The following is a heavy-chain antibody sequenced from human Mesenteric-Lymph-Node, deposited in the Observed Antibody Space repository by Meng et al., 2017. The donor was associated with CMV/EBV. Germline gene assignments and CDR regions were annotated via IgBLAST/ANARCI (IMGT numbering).Heavy chain of an antibody. Sequence: SFSGYYWSWIRQPPGQGLEWIGEINHSGSTNYNPSLKSRVTISVDTSKNQFSLKLSSVTAADTAVYYCARGLGYCSSTSCYLYFDYWGQGTLVTVSS. CDR2: INHSGST. V-gene: IGHV4-34*01. CDR3: ARGLGYCSSTSCYLYFDY. J-gene: IGHJ4*02. CDR1: SFSGYY. D-gene: IGHD2-2*01.